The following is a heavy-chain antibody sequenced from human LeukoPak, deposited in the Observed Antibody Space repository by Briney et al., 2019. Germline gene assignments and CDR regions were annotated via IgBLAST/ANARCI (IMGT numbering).Heavy chain of an antibody. D-gene: IGHD3-10*01. J-gene: IGHJ4*02. Sequence: GGSLRLSCGASGFTFSTFAMSWVRQAPGKGLEWVAVTSYDGSNKYYADSVKGRFTISRDNAKNTLYLQMNTLRAEDTAIYYCAKVSGSGMKSYGDYFNFWGQGTLVTVSS. CDR3: AKVSGSGMKSYGDYFNF. V-gene: IGHV3-30*18. CDR2: TSYDGSNK. CDR1: GFTFSTFA.